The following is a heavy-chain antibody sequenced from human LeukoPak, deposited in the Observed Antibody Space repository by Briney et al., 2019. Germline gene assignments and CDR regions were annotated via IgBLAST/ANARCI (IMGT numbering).Heavy chain of an antibody. CDR3: AKGRPGMGRYDLSRKYYFDY. V-gene: IGHV3-30*18. Sequence: GGSLRLSCAASGFTFSRDGMHWVRQAPGKGLEWVAVISYDGSNKYYADSVKGRFTISRDNSKNTLYLQMNSLRAEDTAVYFCAKGRPGMGRYDLSRKYYFDYWGQGTLVTVSS. CDR1: GFTFSRDG. CDR2: ISYDGSNK. D-gene: IGHD3-9*01. J-gene: IGHJ4*02.